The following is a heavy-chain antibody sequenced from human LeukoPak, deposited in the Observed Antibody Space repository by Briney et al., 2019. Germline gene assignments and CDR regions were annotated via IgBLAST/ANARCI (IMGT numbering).Heavy chain of an antibody. Sequence: GGSLRLSCAASGLTVSNAWTSWVRQAPGKGLEWVGRIRSSSDGGTTDYAAPVKGRFTISRDDSENTLFLRMSSLETEDTAVYYCTRMNYARFDPWGQGTLVTVSS. V-gene: IGHV3-15*01. CDR3: TRMNYARFDP. D-gene: IGHD2-2*01. CDR2: IRSSSDGGTT. CDR1: GLTVSNAW. J-gene: IGHJ5*02.